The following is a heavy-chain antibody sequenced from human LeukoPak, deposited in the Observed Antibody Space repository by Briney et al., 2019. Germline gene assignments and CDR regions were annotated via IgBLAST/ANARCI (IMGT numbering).Heavy chain of an antibody. J-gene: IGHJ1*01. CDR2: IDGNGRTT. V-gene: IGHV3-74*01. CDR3: ARAYKDRSLAGKKEFFQH. D-gene: IGHD6-19*01. CDR1: GFTFSSEW. Sequence: GGSLRLSCAASGFTFSSEWMHWVRQAPGRGLVWISHIDGNGRTTNYGDSVRGRFTVSRDNAKNTLYLQMNSLRAEDTALYYCARAYKDRSLAGKKEFFQHWGQGTLVTVSS.